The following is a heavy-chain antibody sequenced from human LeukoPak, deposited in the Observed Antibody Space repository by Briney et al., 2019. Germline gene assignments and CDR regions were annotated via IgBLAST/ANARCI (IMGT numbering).Heavy chain of an antibody. CDR1: VGPIRSYY. V-gene: IGHV4-59*01. D-gene: IGHD3-16*01. J-gene: IGHJ4*02. CDR2: IYHTGST. CDR3: AGEPPHYDYIWGSQSAGFDY. Sequence: SEPLSLTCSLSVGPIRSYYWIWMRHPPGRGLECIGYIYHTGSTSYNPSLKNRVTISLGTSKNQVSLELTSVTAADTAVYYCAGEPPHYDYIWGSQSAGFDYWGQGTLVTVSS.